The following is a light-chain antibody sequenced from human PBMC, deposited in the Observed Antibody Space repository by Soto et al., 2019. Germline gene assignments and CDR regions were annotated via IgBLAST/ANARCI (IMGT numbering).Light chain of an antibody. CDR1: SRDVGGYNY. CDR3: SSYAVSNNFDVI. V-gene: IGLV2-8*01. CDR2: QVN. Sequence: QSALTQPPSASGSPGQSVTISCTGTSRDVGGYNYVSWYQQHPGKAPKLMIYQVNKRPSGVPDRFSGSKSGNTASLTVSGLQAEVEADYYCSSYAVSNNFDVIFGGGTKVTVL. J-gene: IGLJ2*01.